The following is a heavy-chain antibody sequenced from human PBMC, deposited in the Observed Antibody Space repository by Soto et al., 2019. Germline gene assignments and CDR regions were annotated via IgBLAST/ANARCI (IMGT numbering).Heavy chain of an antibody. V-gene: IGHV3-30*18. J-gene: IGHJ4*02. CDR3: AKARVRIVGANSFDY. CDR2: ISDDGDKR. Sequence: QPGGSLTLSCEGSGFTYGDYRLHSVSHPPGLGPEWVALISDDGDKRYYADSVRGRLIISRDNSKDTLYLQMNSLGPDDTAVYFCAKARVRIVGANSFDYWGQGTPVTFSS. D-gene: IGHD1-26*01. CDR1: GFTYGDYR.